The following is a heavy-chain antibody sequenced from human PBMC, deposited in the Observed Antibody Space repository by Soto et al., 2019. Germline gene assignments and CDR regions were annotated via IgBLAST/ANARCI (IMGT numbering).Heavy chain of an antibody. J-gene: IGHJ4*02. Sequence: GGSLRLSCAASGFTFSSYGMHWVRQAPGKGLEWVAVISYDGSNKYYADSVKGRFTISRDNSKNTLYLQMNSLRAEDTAVYYCAKDPSGGSYYWHFDYWGQGTLVTVSS. V-gene: IGHV3-30*18. CDR2: ISYDGSNK. CDR3: AKDPSGGSYYWHFDY. CDR1: GFTFSSYG. D-gene: IGHD1-26*01.